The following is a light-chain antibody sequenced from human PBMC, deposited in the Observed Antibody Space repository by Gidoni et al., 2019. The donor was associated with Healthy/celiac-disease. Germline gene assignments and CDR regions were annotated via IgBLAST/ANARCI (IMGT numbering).Light chain of an antibody. J-gene: IGLJ3*02. CDR3: CSYAGSYTNWV. Sequence: QSALTQPRTVSGSPGQSVTISCTGTSCDVGGYNYVSWYQQHPGKAPKLMIYDVSKRPSVVPDRFSGSKSVNTASLTISGLQAEDEAEYYCCSYAGSYTNWVFGGGNKLTVL. V-gene: IGLV2-11*01. CDR1: SCDVGGYNY. CDR2: DVS.